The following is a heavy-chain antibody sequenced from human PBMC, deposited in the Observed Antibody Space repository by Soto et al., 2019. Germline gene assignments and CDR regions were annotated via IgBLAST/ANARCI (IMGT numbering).Heavy chain of an antibody. V-gene: IGHV4-34*01. J-gene: IGHJ1*01. CDR2: INHNGGT. Sequence: SETLSLTCAVYGGSLSGYFWSWMHQPPGKGLEWIGEINHNGGTNYNPSLKSRVSISVDTSRNQFSLKLTSVTAADTAVYYCARERDSSSPDYPFQHWGQGTLVTVSS. CDR1: GGSLSGYF. D-gene: IGHD6-13*01. CDR3: ARERDSSSPDYPFQH.